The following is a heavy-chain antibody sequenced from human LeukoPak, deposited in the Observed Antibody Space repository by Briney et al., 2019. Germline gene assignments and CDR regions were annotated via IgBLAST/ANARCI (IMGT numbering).Heavy chain of an antibody. Sequence: ASVKVSCKASGYTFTSYDINWVRQATGQGLEWMGWMNPNSGNTGYAQKFQGRVTMTRNTSISTAYMELSSLRSEDTAVYYCARDLGIVCEFGYWGQGTLVTVSS. J-gene: IGHJ4*02. CDR1: GYTFTSYD. V-gene: IGHV1-8*01. D-gene: IGHD2-8*01. CDR2: MNPNSGNT. CDR3: ARDLGIVCEFGY.